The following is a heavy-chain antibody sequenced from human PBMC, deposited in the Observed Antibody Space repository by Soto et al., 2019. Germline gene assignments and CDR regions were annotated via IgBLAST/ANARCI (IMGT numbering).Heavy chain of an antibody. CDR1: GYTFTSYY. Sequence: QVQLVQSGAEVKKPGASVKVSCKASGYTFTSYYMHWVRQAPGQGLEWMGIINPSGGSTSYAQKFQGRVTMTRDTSTSTVYMELSSLRSEDTAVYYCARVIAAGVYYYYGMDVWGQGPTVTVSS. CDR3: ARVIAAGVYYYYGMDV. J-gene: IGHJ6*02. CDR2: INPSGGST. V-gene: IGHV1-46*01. D-gene: IGHD6-13*01.